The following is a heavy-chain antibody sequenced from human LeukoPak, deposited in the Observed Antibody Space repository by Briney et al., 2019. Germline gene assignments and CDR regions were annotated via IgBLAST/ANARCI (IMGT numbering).Heavy chain of an antibody. V-gene: IGHV4-4*02. J-gene: IGHJ3*02. CDR3: ASWFRSTRAFDI. CDR2: IFHTGST. D-gene: IGHD3-10*01. CDR1: GGSISSNNW. Sequence: SGTLSLTCAVSGGSISSNNWWSWVRQPPGKGLEWIGEIFHTGSTTYNPSLASRVAISVDKSKNQFSLELTSVPAADTAVYYCASWFRSTRAFDIWGQGTMVTVSS.